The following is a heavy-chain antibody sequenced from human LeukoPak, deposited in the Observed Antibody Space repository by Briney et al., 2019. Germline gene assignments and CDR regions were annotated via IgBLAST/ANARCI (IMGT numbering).Heavy chain of an antibody. CDR2: IYHSGST. CDR1: GYSISSGYY. D-gene: IGHD6-19*01. J-gene: IGHJ4*02. Sequence: PSETLSLTCAVSGYSISSGYYWGWIRQPPGKGLEWIGSIYHSGSTYYNPSLKSRVTISVDTSKNQFSQKLSSVTAADTAVYYCARTYSSGWYYFDYWGQGTLVTVSS. CDR3: ARTYSSGWYYFDY. V-gene: IGHV4-38-2*01.